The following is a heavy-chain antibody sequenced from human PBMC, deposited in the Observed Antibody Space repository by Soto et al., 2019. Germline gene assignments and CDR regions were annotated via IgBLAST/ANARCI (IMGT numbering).Heavy chain of an antibody. CDR3: ARATAGSITWGHYWFDF. V-gene: IGHV1-2*02. Sequence: QVQLVQSGAEVKKPGASVKVSCKASGYTFTDYFVHWVRQAPGQGLEWIGWISPNSGDTVYAQKLKGRVTVTSATSISTPSMELSRLTSGDTSVYYGARATAGSITWGHYWFDFWGQGTLVTVSS. CDR2: ISPNSGDT. CDR1: GYTFTDYF. D-gene: IGHD7-27*01. J-gene: IGHJ5*01.